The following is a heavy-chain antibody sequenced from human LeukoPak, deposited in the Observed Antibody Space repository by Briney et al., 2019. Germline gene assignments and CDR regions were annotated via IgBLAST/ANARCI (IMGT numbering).Heavy chain of an antibody. V-gene: IGHV3-74*01. Sequence: PGGSLRLSCAASGFTFSNAWMHWVRQAPGKGLVWVSRINSDGTTTSYADSVKGRFTISRDNAKNTMYLQMSSLRAEDTAVYYCAILRGTTISIDYWGQGTLVTVSS. CDR2: INSDGTTT. CDR1: GFTFSNAW. D-gene: IGHD4-17*01. J-gene: IGHJ4*02. CDR3: AILRGTTISIDY.